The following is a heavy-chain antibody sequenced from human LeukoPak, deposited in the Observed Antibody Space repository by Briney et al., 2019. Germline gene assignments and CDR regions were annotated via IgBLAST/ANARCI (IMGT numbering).Heavy chain of an antibody. Sequence: GGSLRLSCSASGFIFSHHGMHWVRQAPGKGLEWVAVIWSDGTNRFYAGSVKGRFTISRDNSQNSVLLQMNSLRVEDTAMYYCARDAQRGFDYSNSLKYWGHGTLVTVSS. CDR3: ARDAQRGFDYSNSLKY. V-gene: IGHV3-33*01. CDR1: GFIFSHHG. D-gene: IGHD4-11*01. CDR2: IWSDGTNR. J-gene: IGHJ4*01.